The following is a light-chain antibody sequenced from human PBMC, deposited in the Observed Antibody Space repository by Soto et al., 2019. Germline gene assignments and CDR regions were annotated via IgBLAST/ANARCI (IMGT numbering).Light chain of an antibody. V-gene: IGKV3-15*01. J-gene: IGKJ5*01. CDR3: QQYHNWPPIT. CDR1: QSVSTN. CDR2: GAS. Sequence: EIVLTQSPGTLSLSPGARATLSCRASQSVSTNLAWYQQKAGQAPRLLIYGASTRATGIPVRFSGSGSGTEFTLTISSLQSEDFAVYYCQQYHNWPPITFGQGTRLEI.